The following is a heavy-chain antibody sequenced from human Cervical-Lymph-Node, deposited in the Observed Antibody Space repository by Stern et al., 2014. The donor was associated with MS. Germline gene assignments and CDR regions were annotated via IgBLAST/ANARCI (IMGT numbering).Heavy chain of an antibody. D-gene: IGHD3-10*01. J-gene: IGHJ4*02. CDR2: ISPGNSET. Sequence: EVQLVESGAEVKKPGESLKLSCEASGYTFANYWIGWVRQVPGKGLEWMGIISPGNSETIYNPSFQGQVTLSADKSISTAYLYWSSLKASDTAMYYCSRQSRYYYGWGNYYKTPDYWGPGTLVTVSS. CDR3: SRQSRYYYGWGNYYKTPDY. V-gene: IGHV5-51*01. CDR1: GYTFANYW.